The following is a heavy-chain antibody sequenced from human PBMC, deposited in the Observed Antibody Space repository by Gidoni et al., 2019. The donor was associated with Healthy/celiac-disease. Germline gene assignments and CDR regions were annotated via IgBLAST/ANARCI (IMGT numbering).Heavy chain of an antibody. J-gene: IGHJ4*02. Sequence: VQLVETGGGLLQPGGSLRLSCAASGFTVSSNYMSWVRQAPGKGLEWVSVIYSGGSTYYADSVKGRCTIARDNSKNTMYLQMNSLRAEDTAVYYCARDRDSSGQTDYWGQGTLVTVSS. D-gene: IGHD3-22*01. CDR3: ARDRDSSGQTDY. V-gene: IGHV3-53*02. CDR1: GFTVSSNY. CDR2: IYSGGST.